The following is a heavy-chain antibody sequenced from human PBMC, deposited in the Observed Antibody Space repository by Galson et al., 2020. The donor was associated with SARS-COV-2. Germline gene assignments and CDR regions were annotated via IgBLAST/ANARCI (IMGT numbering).Heavy chain of an antibody. D-gene: IGHD1-20*01. V-gene: IGHV3-30*03. CDR1: GFTFTLHP. J-gene: IGHJ4*02. Sequence: GESLKISCEAPGFTFTLHPMHWVRQAPGKGLEWVAVSSFDGTKEYYADSVKGRVTISRDNSKSTLYLQMNGLRVDDTAVYYWLRYKLGDKRELDYWGQGTLVTVSS. CDR2: SSFDGTKE. CDR3: LRYKLGDKRELDY.